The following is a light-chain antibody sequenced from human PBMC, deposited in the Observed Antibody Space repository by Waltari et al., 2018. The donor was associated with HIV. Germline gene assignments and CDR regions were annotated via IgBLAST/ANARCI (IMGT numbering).Light chain of an antibody. Sequence: DIQMTQSPSTLSASVGDRVTLTCRSSQSISTWLAWYQQKPGKAPKVLICQASSLESGVPSRFSGSGSGTEFTLTISSLQPDDFATYYCQQYNSYWWTFGQGTKLEIK. CDR3: QQYNSYWWT. V-gene: IGKV1-5*03. CDR2: QAS. CDR1: QSISTW. J-gene: IGKJ2*02.